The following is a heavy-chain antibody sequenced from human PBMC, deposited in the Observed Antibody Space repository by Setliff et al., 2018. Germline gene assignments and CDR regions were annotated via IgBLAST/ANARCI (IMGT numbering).Heavy chain of an antibody. Sequence: SETLSLTCAVYGGSFSGYYWSWIRQPPGKGLEWIGEINHSGSTNYNPSLKSRVTISVDKSKNQFSLKLSSVTAADTAVYYCARRSNLGATIFSGALDIWGQGTMVTV. D-gene: IGHD3-3*01. V-gene: IGHV4-34*01. J-gene: IGHJ3*02. CDR1: GGSFSGYY. CDR2: INHSGST. CDR3: ARRSNLGATIFSGALDI.